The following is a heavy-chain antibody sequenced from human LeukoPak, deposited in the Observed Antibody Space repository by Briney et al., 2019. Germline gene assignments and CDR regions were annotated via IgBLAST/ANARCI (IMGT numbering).Heavy chain of an antibody. D-gene: IGHD6-19*01. CDR2: INGNSGDT. CDR1: GYTFTNYY. V-gene: IGHV1-2*02. J-gene: IGHJ1*01. CDR3: VRVAVTGFAYFQH. Sequence: ASVKVSCKTSGYTFTNYYLHWMRQAPGQGLEWMGWINGNSGDTNYAQKFQGRVAMTRDTSISTVYMDLNSLTSGDTAVYYCVRVAVTGFAYFQHWGQGTLVTVPS.